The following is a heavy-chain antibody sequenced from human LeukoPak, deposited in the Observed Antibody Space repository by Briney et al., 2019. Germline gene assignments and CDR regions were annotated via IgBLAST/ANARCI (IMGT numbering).Heavy chain of an antibody. Sequence: PSETLSLTCAASGVSFDDYYWSWVRQTPGKGLEWLGEINHSGYTNDSPSLKSRVTLSIDTSNKQFSLNLRSVTVADAGIYYCTRMTTAHDYWGQGTLVTVSS. D-gene: IGHD4-17*01. J-gene: IGHJ4*02. CDR1: GVSFDDYY. V-gene: IGHV4-34*01. CDR2: INHSGYT. CDR3: TRMTTAHDY.